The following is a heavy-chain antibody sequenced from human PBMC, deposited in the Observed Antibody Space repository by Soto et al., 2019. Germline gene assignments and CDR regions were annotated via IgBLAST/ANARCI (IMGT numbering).Heavy chain of an antibody. CDR3: ARDRSLWPSLEWSTNWFDP. J-gene: IGHJ5*02. D-gene: IGHD3-3*01. CDR1: ALNSSSYW. Sequence: PGGSLRISWAASALNSSSYWMSWVRQAPGNGLEWVANIKQDGSEKYYVDSVKGRFTISRDNAKNSLYLQMNSLRAEDTAVYYCARDRSLWPSLEWSTNWFDPWGQGTMVTVSS. V-gene: IGHV3-7*03. CDR2: IKQDGSEK.